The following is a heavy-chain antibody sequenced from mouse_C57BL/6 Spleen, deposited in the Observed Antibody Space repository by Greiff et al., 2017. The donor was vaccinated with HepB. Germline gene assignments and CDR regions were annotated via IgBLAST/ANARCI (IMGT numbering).Heavy chain of an antibody. J-gene: IGHJ2*01. D-gene: IGHD2-1*01. V-gene: IGHV1-82*01. CDR2: IYPGDGDT. Sequence: QVTLKESGPELVKPGASVKISCKASGYAFSSSWMNWVKQRPGKGLEWIGRIYPGDGDTNYNGKFKGKATLTADKSSSTAYMQLSSLTSEDSAVYFCARELLYFDYWGQGTTLTVSS. CDR1: GYAFSSSW. CDR3: ARELLYFDY.